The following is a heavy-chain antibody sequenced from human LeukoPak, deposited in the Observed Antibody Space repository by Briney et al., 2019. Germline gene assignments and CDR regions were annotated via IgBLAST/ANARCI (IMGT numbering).Heavy chain of an antibody. V-gene: IGHV3-48*04. J-gene: IGHJ5*02. CDR3: ARVGYDSSGYYTKDNWFDP. CDR2: ISSSSSTI. CDR1: GFTFSSYS. Sequence: GGSLRLSCAASGFTFSSYSMNWVRQAPGKGLEWVSYISSSSSTIYYADSVKGRFTISRDNAKNSLYLQMNSLRAEDTAVYYCARVGYDSSGYYTKDNWFDPWGQGTLVTVSS. D-gene: IGHD3-22*01.